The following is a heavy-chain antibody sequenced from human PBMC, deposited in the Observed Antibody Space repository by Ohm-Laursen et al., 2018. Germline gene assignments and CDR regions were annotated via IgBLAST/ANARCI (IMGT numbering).Heavy chain of an antibody. CDR1: GFSLSTSGMC. CDR3: ARVDILTGYYYY. J-gene: IGHJ4*02. V-gene: IGHV2-70*11. D-gene: IGHD3-9*01. Sequence: TQTLTLTCTFSGFSLSTSGMCVSWIRQPPGKALEWLARIDWDDDKYYRTSLKTRLTISKDTSKNQVVLIMTNMDPVDTATYYCARVDILTGYYYYWGQGTLVAVSS. CDR2: IDWDDDK.